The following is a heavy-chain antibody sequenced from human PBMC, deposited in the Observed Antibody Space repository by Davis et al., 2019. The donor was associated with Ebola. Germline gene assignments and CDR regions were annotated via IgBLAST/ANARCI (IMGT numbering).Heavy chain of an antibody. D-gene: IGHD1-26*01. CDR2: IYYSGST. Sequence: PSETLSLTCTVSGGSISSSSYYWGWIRQPPGKGLEWIGSIYYSGSTYYNPSLKSRVTISVDTSKNQFSLKLSSVTAADTAVYYCARHIVGATQDAEYFQHWGQGTLVTVSS. CDR1: GGSISSSSYY. V-gene: IGHV4-39*01. J-gene: IGHJ1*01. CDR3: ARHIVGATQDAEYFQH.